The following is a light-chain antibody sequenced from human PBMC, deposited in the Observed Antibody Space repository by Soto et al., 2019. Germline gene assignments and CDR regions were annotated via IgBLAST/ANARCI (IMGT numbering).Light chain of an antibody. Sequence: QLVLTQSPSASASLGASVKLTCTLSSGHNDYAIAWHQQQPEKGPRYLMKLNSDGSHSKGDGIPDRFSGSSSGAERYLTISSLQSEDEADYYCQTWGTGIHVFGTGTKVTVL. CDR2: LNSDGSH. CDR3: QTWGTGIHV. J-gene: IGLJ1*01. V-gene: IGLV4-69*01. CDR1: SGHNDYA.